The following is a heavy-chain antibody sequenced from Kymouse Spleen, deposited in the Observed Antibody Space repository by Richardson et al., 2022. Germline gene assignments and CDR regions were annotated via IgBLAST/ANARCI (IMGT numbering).Heavy chain of an antibody. CDR2: INHSGST. J-gene: IGHJ5*02. V-gene: IGHV4-34*01. Sequence: QVQLQQWGAGLLKPSETLSLTCAVYGGSFSGYYWSWIRQPPGKGLEWIGEINHSGSTNYNPSLKSRVTISVDTSKNQFSLKLSSVTAADTAVYYCARGSAVAGTGYNWFDPWGQGTLVTVSS. D-gene: IGHD6-19*01. CDR3: ARGSAVAGTGYNWFDP. CDR1: GGSFSGYY.